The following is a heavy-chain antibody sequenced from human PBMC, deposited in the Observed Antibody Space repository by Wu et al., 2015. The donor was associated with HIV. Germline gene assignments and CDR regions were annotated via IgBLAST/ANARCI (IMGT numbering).Heavy chain of an antibody. J-gene: IGHJ4*02. D-gene: IGHD3-22*01. CDR3: ARPFPPFTMICTWFSSSGAVFDY. V-gene: IGHV1-2*02. CDR2: INPNSGGT. Sequence: QVQLVQSGAEVKKPGASVKVSCKASGYTFTDYYIHWVRQAPGQGLEWMGWINPNSGGTNYAQKFQGRVTMTRDASISTAYMQLSRLRSDDTAVYFCARPFPPFTMICTWFSSSGAVFDYVGPGIAWSPSP. CDR1: GYTFTDYY.